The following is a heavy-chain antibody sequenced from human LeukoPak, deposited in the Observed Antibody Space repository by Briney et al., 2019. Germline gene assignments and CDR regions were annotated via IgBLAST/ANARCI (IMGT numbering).Heavy chain of an antibody. CDR3: ARGRRMLSA. CDR1: GGSFSGYY. D-gene: IGHD3-10*02. Sequence: SEALSLTCAVYGGSFSGYYWSWIRQPPGKGLEWIGEINHSGSTNYNPSLKSRVTISVDTSKNQFSLKLSSVTAADTAVYYCARGRRMLSAWGQGTLVTVSS. J-gene: IGHJ5*02. CDR2: INHSGST. V-gene: IGHV4-34*01.